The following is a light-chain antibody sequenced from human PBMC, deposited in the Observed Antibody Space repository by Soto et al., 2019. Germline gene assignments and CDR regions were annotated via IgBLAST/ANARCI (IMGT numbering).Light chain of an antibody. J-gene: IGKJ1*01. Sequence: EIALTQSPGTLSLSPGERATLSCRTSQSTSNNYLAWYQQKPGQAPRLLIYGASSRATGIPDRFSGSGSGTDFTLTISRLEPEDFAVYYCQQYGDSRTFGQGTKVEIK. CDR2: GAS. V-gene: IGKV3-20*01. CDR3: QQYGDSRT. CDR1: QSTSNNY.